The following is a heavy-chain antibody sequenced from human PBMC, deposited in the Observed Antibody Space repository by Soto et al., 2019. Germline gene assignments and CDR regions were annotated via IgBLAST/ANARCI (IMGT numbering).Heavy chain of an antibody. Sequence: QVQLVQSGAEVKKPGASVKGSCKTSGDTFTSYDINWVRQATGQGRQWMGRMNPFTVNTDYARKFQGRVTMTRNASISTAYMELSSLRFEDTAVYYCARGGHCSDGACRYDFASCGQGTLVTVSS. CDR1: GDTFTSYD. CDR3: ARGGHCSDGACRYDFAS. CDR2: MNPFTVNT. J-gene: IGHJ4*02. V-gene: IGHV1-8*01. D-gene: IGHD2-15*01.